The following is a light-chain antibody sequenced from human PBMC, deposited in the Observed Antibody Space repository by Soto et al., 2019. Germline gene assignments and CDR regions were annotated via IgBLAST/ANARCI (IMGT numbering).Light chain of an antibody. CDR1: QSVSSY. CDR2: GAS. V-gene: IGKV3-15*01. J-gene: IGKJ1*01. Sequence: EIVLTQSPATLSLSPGERATLSCRASQSVSSYLAWYQQKPGQAPRLLIYGASTRAPDIPARFSGSGSGTEFTLTISSLQSEDFAVYYCQQYNNWPPWTFGQGTKVDI. CDR3: QQYNNWPPWT.